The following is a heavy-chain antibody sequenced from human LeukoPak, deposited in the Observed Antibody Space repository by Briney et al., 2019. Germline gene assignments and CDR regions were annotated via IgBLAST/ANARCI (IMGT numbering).Heavy chain of an antibody. CDR1: GGSISSSSYY. CDR3: AREDTAVAYFDY. CDR2: IYYSGGT. Sequence: SETLSLTCTVSGGSISSSSYYWGWIRQPPGKGLEWIGSIYYSGGTYYNPSLKSRVTISVDTSKNQFSLKLSSVTAADTAVYYCAREDTAVAYFDYWGQGTLVTVSS. D-gene: IGHD6-19*01. V-gene: IGHV4-39*07. J-gene: IGHJ4*02.